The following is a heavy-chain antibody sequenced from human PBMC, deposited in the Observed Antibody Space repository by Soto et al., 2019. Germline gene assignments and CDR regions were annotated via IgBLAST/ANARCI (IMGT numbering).Heavy chain of an antibody. CDR3: AAGLGAYGSGSYYNDYYYYGMDV. V-gene: IGHV1-58*01. CDR2: IVVGSGNT. CDR1: GFTFTSSA. Sequence: SVKVSCKASGFTFTSSAVQWVRQARGQRLEWIGWIVVGSGNTNYAQKFQERVTITRDMSTSTAYMELSSLRSEDTAVYYCAAGLGAYGSGSYYNDYYYYGMDVWGQGTTVTVSS. D-gene: IGHD3-10*01. J-gene: IGHJ6*02.